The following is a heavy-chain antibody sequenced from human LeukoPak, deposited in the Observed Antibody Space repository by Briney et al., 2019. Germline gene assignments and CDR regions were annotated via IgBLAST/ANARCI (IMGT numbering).Heavy chain of an antibody. CDR3: AKDRFPGYGRNLFGDYYFDY. CDR1: GFTFSSCA. CDR2: ISGSGGST. D-gene: IGHD4-23*01. V-gene: IGHV3-23*01. J-gene: IGHJ4*02. Sequence: GGSLRLSCAASGFTFSSCAMSWVRQAPGKGLEWVSAISGSGGSTYYADSVKGRFTISRDNSKNTLYLQMNSLRAEDTAVYYCAKDRFPGYGRNLFGDYYFDYWGQGTLVPVSS.